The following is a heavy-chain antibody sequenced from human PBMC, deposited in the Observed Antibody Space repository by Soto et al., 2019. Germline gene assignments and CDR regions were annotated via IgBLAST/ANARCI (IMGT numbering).Heavy chain of an antibody. CDR1: GYTFTTHA. V-gene: IGHV1-3*01. J-gene: IGHJ6*02. Sequence: ASVKVSCKASGYTFTTHAMHWVRQAPGQSLEWMGWINGGTGQTKHSQRFQGRVNITRDTSASTAYMELSSLRTEDTAVYYCARGKGMEENYYYYGLDIWGQGTTVTVSS. CDR2: INGGTGQT. D-gene: IGHD1-1*01. CDR3: ARGKGMEENYYYYGLDI.